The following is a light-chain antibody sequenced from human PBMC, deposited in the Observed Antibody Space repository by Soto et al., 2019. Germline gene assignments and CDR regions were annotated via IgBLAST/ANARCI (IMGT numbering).Light chain of an antibody. J-gene: IGLJ1*01. V-gene: IGLV2-14*01. CDR1: SSDVGGYNC. CDR2: EVT. Sequence: QSALTQPASVSGSPGQSITISCTGTSSDVGGYNCVSWYQQHSGKAPKLMIYEVTNRPSGVSNRFSGSKSGNTASLTISGLQAEDEATYYCSSYTGSSTLVDVFGTGTKLTVL. CDR3: SSYTGSSTLVDV.